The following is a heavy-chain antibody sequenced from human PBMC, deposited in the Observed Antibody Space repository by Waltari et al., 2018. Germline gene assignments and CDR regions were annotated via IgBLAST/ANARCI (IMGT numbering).Heavy chain of an antibody. D-gene: IGHD4-17*01. V-gene: IGHV3-74*01. CDR1: GFTFSNHW. J-gene: IGHJ4*02. CDR2: IKRDGSIT. Sequence: EVQLVESGGGLVQPGGSLRLSCAASGFTFSNHWMNWVRQVPGKGLGLVARIKRDGSITGYAAFAKGRFTISRDNAKNTVDLQMNSLGPEDTAVYYCARDGERGGDYDYWGQGTLVTVSS. CDR3: ARDGERGGDYDY.